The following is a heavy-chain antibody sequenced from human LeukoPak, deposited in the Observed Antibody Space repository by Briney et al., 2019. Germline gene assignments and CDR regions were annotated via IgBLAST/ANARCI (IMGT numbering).Heavy chain of an antibody. CDR2: INHSGST. J-gene: IGHJ4*02. D-gene: IGHD3-10*01. CDR1: GGSFSGYY. V-gene: IGHV4-34*01. Sequence: SETLSLTCAVYGGSFSGYYWSWIRQPPGKGLEWIGEINHSGSTNYNPSLKSRVTISVDTSKNQFSLKLSSVTAADTAVYYCARGHAALRITMVRGVWYNYWGQGTLVTVSS. CDR3: ARGHAALRITMVRGVWYNY.